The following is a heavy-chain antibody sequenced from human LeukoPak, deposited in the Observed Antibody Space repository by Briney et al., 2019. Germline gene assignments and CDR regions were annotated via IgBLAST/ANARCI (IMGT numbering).Heavy chain of an antibody. CDR1: GFTFSSYS. V-gene: IGHV3-48*01. J-gene: IGHJ6*03. D-gene: IGHD3-10*01. Sequence: GGSLRLSCAASGFTFSSYSMNWVRQAPGKGLEWVSYISSSSSTIYYADSVKGRFTISRDNAKNSLYLQMNSLRAEDTAVYYCASLVRGVAYTYYYYMDVWGKGTTVTVS. CDR3: ASLVRGVAYTYYYYMDV. CDR2: ISSSSSTI.